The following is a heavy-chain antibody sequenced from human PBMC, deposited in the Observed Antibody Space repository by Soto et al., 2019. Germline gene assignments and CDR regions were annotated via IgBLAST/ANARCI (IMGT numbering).Heavy chain of an antibody. CDR2: IYPGDSDT. J-gene: IGHJ3*02. V-gene: IGHV5-51*01. Sequence: GESLKISCKGSGYSFTSYWIGWVRQMPGKGLEWMGIIYPGDSDTRYSPSFQGQVTISADKSISTAYLQWSSLKASDTAMYYCAIQTPTVTTPGAFDIWGQGTMVTVSS. D-gene: IGHD4-17*01. CDR1: GYSFTSYW. CDR3: AIQTPTVTTPGAFDI.